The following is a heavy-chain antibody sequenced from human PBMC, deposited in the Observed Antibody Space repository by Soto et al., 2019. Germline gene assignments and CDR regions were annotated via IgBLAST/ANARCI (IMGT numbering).Heavy chain of an antibody. D-gene: IGHD3-22*01. CDR3: ARLPHYYDSSGYQPYYYYYYGMDV. J-gene: IGHJ6*02. CDR2: INHLGST. Sequence: SETLSLTCVVSGGSLSDYFWSWIRQPPGMALEWIGEINHLGSTNYNPSLKSRVTISVDTSKNQFSLKLSSVTAADTAVYYCARLPHYYDSSGYQPYYYYYYGMDVWGQGTTVTVSS. CDR1: GGSLSDYF. V-gene: IGHV4-34*01.